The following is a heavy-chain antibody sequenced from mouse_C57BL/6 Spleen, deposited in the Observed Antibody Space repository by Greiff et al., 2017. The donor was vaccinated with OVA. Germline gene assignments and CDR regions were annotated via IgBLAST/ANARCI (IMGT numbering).Heavy chain of an antibody. Sequence: EVQVVESGGGLVKPGGSLKLSCAASGFTFSDYGMHWVRQAPEKGLEWVAYISSGSSTIYYADTVKGRFTISRDNAKNTLFLQMTSLRSEDSAMYYCARKRDFTTVVATGGYFDYWGQGTTLTVSS. J-gene: IGHJ2*01. CDR1: GFTFSDYG. CDR2: ISSGSSTI. V-gene: IGHV5-17*01. CDR3: ARKRDFTTVVATGGYFDY. D-gene: IGHD1-1*01.